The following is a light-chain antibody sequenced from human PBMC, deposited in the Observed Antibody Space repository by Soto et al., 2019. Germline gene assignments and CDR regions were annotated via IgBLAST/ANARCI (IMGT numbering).Light chain of an antibody. V-gene: IGLV1-40*01. J-gene: IGLJ1*01. CDR1: SSNIGAPYD. CDR3: QSYDRSLSAYV. Sequence: QPVLTQPPSVSGAPGQRVTISCTGSSSNIGAPYDVHWYQQLPGTAPKLLIHANTNRPSGVPDRFSASKSGTSASLAITGLQAEDEVDYFCQSYDRSLSAYVFGTGTKVTVL. CDR2: ANT.